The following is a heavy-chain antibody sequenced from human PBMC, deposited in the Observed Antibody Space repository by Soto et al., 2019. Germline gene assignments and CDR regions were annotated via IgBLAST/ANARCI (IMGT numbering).Heavy chain of an antibody. D-gene: IGHD4-17*01. CDR1: GGTFSSYA. CDR2: IIPIFGTA. CDR3: ARVTTVVTAGRDYYYYYGMDV. V-gene: IGHV1-69*13. Sequence: ASVKVSCKASGGTFSSYAISWVRQAPGQGLEWMGGIIPIFGTANYAQKFQGRVTITADESTSTAYMELSSLRSEDTAVYYCARVTTVVTAGRDYYYYYGMDVRGQGTTVTVSS. J-gene: IGHJ6*02.